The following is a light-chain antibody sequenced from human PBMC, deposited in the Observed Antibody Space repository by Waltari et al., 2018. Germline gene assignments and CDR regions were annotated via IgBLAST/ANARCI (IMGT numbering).Light chain of an antibody. J-gene: IGLJ1*01. CDR1: SSDVGNYNL. Sequence: QSGLTQPASVSGSPGQSITISCTGTSSDVGNYNLVSWYQQYPGKAPQLMVYEVTNRPSGVSDRFSGSKSGNTASLTIHGLQSEDEADYYCCSYVGLGIYVFGSGTKVTVL. V-gene: IGLV2-23*02. CDR3: CSYVGLGIYV. CDR2: EVT.